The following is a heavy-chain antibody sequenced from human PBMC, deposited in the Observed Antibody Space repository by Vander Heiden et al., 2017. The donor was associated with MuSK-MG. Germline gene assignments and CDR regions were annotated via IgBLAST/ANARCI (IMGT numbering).Heavy chain of an antibody. D-gene: IGHD5-12*01. J-gene: IGHJ6*02. CDR3: ARIPSRGDSGYDYYYYYGMDV. V-gene: IGHV5-51*01. CDR1: GYSFTSYW. CDR2: IYPGDSDT. Sequence: EVQLVQSGAEVKKPGESLKISCKGSGYSFTSYWIGWVRQMPGKGLEWMGIIYPGDSDTRYSPSFQGQVTISADKSISTAYLQWSSLKASDTAMYYCARIPSRGDSGYDYYYYYGMDVWGQGTTVTVSS.